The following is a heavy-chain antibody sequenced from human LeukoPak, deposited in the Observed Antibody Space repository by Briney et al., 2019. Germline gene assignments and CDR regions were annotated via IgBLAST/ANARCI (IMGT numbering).Heavy chain of an antibody. CDR2: IYPGDSDT. Sequence: RESLQISCQGSGYSFTSYWIGWVRQMPGKGLEWMGIIYPGDSDTRYSPSFQGQVTISADKSISTAYLQWSSLKASDTAMYYCARIPYYDILTGYYLAPEYYFDYWGQGTLVTVSS. D-gene: IGHD3-9*01. CDR1: GYSFTSYW. V-gene: IGHV5-51*01. CDR3: ARIPYYDILTGYYLAPEYYFDY. J-gene: IGHJ4*02.